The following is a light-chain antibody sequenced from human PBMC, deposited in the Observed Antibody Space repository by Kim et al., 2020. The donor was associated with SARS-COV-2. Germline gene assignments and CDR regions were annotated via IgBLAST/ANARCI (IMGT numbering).Light chain of an antibody. CDR1: QSLLHSNGYNY. J-gene: IGKJ4*01. Sequence: VLTQSPLSLPVTPGEPASISCRSSQSLLHSNGYNYLDWYLQKPGQSPQLLIYLGSNRASGVPDRFSGSGSGTDFTLKISRVEAEDVGVYYCMQALQTPLAFGGGTKVDIK. V-gene: IGKV2-28*01. CDR2: LGS. CDR3: MQALQTPLA.